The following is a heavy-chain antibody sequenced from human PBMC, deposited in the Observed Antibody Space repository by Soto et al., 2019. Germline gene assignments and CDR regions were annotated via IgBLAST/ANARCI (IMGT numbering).Heavy chain of an antibody. CDR3: ARDLRGDV. CDR1: GFTFIDYY. Sequence: PGGSLRLSCAASGFTFIDYYMSWIRQAPGKGLEYISYISYTSSSTNYADSIKGRFTISRDNAKNSLYLQMNSLRVEDTAVYYCARDLRGDVCGPGTTVTVSS. V-gene: IGHV3-11*06. J-gene: IGHJ6*01. CDR2: ISYTSSST.